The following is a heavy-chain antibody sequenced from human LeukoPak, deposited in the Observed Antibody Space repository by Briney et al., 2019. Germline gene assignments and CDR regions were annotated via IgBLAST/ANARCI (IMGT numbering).Heavy chain of an antibody. CDR2: ISYDGSNK. V-gene: IGHV3-30*18. J-gene: IGHJ4*02. Sequence: GGSLRLSCAASGFTFSSYGMHWVRQAPGKGLEWVAVISYDGSNKYYADSVKGRFTISRDNYKNTLYLQMNSLRAEDTAVYYCAKDYLNYYGSGSYLGYWGQGTLVTVSS. CDR1: GFTFSSYG. CDR3: AKDYLNYYGSGSYLGY. D-gene: IGHD3-10*01.